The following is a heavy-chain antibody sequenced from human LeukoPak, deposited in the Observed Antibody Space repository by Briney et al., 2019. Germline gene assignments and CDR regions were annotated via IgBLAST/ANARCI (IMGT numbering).Heavy chain of an antibody. J-gene: IGHJ4*02. CDR1: GFTFSSYS. CDR2: ISSSSSYI. V-gene: IGHV3-21*06. CDR3: ARDSEPDFWSGYYCLDY. D-gene: IGHD3-3*01. Sequence: PGGSLRLSCAASGFTFSSYSMNWVRQAPVKGLEWVSSISSSSSYIYYADSVKGRFTISRDNAKNSLYLQMNSLRAEDTAVYYCARDSEPDFWSGYYCLDYWGQGTLVTVSS.